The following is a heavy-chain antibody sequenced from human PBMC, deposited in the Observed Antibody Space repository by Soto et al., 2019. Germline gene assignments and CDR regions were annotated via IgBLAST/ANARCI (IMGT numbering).Heavy chain of an antibody. CDR2: INKDGSDI. V-gene: IGHV3-7*01. J-gene: IGHJ6*03. CDR1: GVSFSSYY. Sequence: GGALILSCVASGVSFSSYYMTFVRQAPGKGLEWVANINKDGSDIHGVRSVMGRFTISRDNAKNSLYLQMNILRAEDTAVYYCARENFYYMDVWGKGTTVTVSS. CDR3: ARENFYYMDV.